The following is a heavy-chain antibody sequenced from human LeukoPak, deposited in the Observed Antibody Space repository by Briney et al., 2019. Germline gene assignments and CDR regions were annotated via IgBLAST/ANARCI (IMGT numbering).Heavy chain of an antibody. V-gene: IGHV4-39*07. CDR1: GGSISSSSYY. J-gene: IGHJ5*02. D-gene: IGHD2-15*01. Sequence: SETLSLTCTVSGGSISSSSYYWGWIRQPPGKGLEWIGSIYYSGSTYYNPSLKSRVTISVDTSKNQFSLKLSSVTAADTAVYYCAALGYCSSSSCLTAKYNWFDPWGQGTLVTVSS. CDR3: AALGYCSSSSCLTAKYNWFDP. CDR2: IYYSGST.